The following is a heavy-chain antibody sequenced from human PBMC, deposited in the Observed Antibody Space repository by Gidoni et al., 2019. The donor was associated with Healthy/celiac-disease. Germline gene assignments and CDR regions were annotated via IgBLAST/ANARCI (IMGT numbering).Heavy chain of an antibody. CDR2: MNPNSGNT. D-gene: IGHD3-3*01. V-gene: IGHV1-8*01. J-gene: IGHJ4*02. CDR3: AIVFYDFWSGYESPYTDY. Sequence: QVQLVQSGAEVKKPGASVKVSCKASGSTFTSYDINWVRQANGQGLKWMGWMNPNSGNTGYAQKFQGRVTMTRNTSISTAYMELSSLRSEDTAVYYCAIVFYDFWSGYESPYTDYWGQGTLVTVSS. CDR1: GSTFTSYD.